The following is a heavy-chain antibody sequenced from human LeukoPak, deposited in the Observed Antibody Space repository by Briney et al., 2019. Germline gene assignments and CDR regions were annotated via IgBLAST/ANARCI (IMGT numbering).Heavy chain of an antibody. CDR2: IMSVFETP. V-gene: IGHV1-69*01. CDR3: ASLVTSCSGSA. J-gene: IGHJ4*02. D-gene: IGHD3-10*02. CDR1: GRIFIIHS. Sequence: SVKVSCKASGRIFIIHSVTWVRHAPGQGLEWMGGIMSVFETPTYAQRFQGRVTITADESTRTHFMELHSLTSEDTAVYYCASLVTSCSGSAWGQGTLVTVSS.